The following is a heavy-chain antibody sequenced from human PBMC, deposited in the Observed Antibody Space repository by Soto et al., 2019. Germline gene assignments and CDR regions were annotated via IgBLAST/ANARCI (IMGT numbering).Heavy chain of an antibody. Sequence: SETLSLTCTVSGGSISSYYWSWIRQPPGKGLEWIGYIYYSGSTNYNPSLKSRVTISVDTSKNQFSLKLSSVTAADTAVYYCARCIRGYDYVGGSYRYDAFDIWGQGTMVTVSS. CDR1: GGSISSYY. CDR3: ARCIRGYDYVGGSYRYDAFDI. D-gene: IGHD3-16*02. J-gene: IGHJ3*02. CDR2: IYYSGST. V-gene: IGHV4-59*01.